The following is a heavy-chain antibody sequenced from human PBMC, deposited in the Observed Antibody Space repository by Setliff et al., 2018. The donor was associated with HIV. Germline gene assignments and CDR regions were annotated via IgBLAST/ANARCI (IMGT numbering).Heavy chain of an antibody. V-gene: IGHV3-11*04. D-gene: IGHD1-26*01. Sequence: GSLRLSCAASGFTFTTYWMSWVRQAPGKGLEWVSYISFSGTNMYYADSVKGRFTISRDNAKNSLFLQMDRLRAEDTAVYYCAAVFTGEPGRSLDYWGQGTPVTVSS. J-gene: IGHJ4*02. CDR3: AAVFTGEPGRSLDY. CDR2: ISFSGTNM. CDR1: GFTFTTYW.